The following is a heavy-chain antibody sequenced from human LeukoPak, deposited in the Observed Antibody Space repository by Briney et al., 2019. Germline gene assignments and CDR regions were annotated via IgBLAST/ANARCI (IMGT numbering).Heavy chain of an antibody. CDR1: GFTFTNFW. V-gene: IGHV3-7*03. J-gene: IGHJ5*02. CDR3: ARDALVAARLGWFDP. D-gene: IGHD6-6*01. CDR2: IMEDGSKT. Sequence: GGSLRLSCAASGFTFTNFWMSWVRQAPGKGLEWVANIMEDGSKTNYVDSVKGRFTISRDNAKNSLYLQMHSLRAEDTALYYCARDALVAARLGWFDPWGQGTLVTVSS.